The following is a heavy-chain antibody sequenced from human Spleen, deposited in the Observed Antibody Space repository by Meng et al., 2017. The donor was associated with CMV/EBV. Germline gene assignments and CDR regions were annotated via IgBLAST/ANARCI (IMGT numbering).Heavy chain of an antibody. J-gene: IGHJ4*02. CDR1: GFSFSTYT. CDR3: ARAGLGYCSVTSCYNDY. D-gene: IGHD2-2*02. CDR2: ISWNSGSI. Sequence: SLKISCAPSGFSFSTYTLHWVRQAPGKGLEWVSGISWNSGSIGYADSVKGRFTISRDNAKNSLYLQMSSLRAEDTAMYYCARAGLGYCSVTSCYNDYWGQGTLVTVSS. V-gene: IGHV3-9*01.